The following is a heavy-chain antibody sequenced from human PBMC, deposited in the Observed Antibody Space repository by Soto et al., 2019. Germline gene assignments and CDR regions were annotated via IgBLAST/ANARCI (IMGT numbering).Heavy chain of an antibody. CDR2: IIPIFGTA. CDR1: GGTFSSYS. D-gene: IGHD1-26*01. J-gene: IGHJ4*02. V-gene: IGHV1-69*13. CDR3: ARDGGRHSGGIDY. Sequence: VASVKVSCKASGGTFSSYSINWVRQAPGQGLEWMGEIIPIFGTANYAQKFQGRVTITADESTSTAYMELSSLRSEDTAVYYCARDGGRHSGGIDYRRQGTLVTVSS.